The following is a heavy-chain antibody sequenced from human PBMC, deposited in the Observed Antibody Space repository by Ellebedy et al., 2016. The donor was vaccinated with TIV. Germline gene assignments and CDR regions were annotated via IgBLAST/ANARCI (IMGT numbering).Heavy chain of an antibody. V-gene: IGHV4-39*01. CDR3: ARRTVAAAGTVNWFDP. J-gene: IGHJ5*02. CDR2: IYYSGST. D-gene: IGHD6-13*01. CDR1: GGSISSSSYY. Sequence: MPSETLSLTCTVSGGSISSSSYYWGWIRQPPGKGLEWIGSIYYSGSTYYNPSLKSRVTISVDTSKNQFSLKLSSVTAADTAVYYCARRTVAAAGTVNWFDPWGQGTLVTVSS.